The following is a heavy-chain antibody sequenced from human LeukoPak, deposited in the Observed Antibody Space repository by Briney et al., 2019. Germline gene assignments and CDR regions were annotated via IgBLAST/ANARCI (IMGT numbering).Heavy chain of an antibody. CDR2: INHSGST. J-gene: IGHJ6*02. D-gene: IGHD3-3*01. V-gene: IGHV4-34*01. CDR3: ARGRFLEWSNYYYYYGMDV. Sequence: SETLSLTCAVYGGSFSGYYWSWIRQPPGKGLEWIGEINHSGSTNYNPSLKSRVTISVDTSKNQFSLKLSSVTAADTAVYYCARGRFLEWSNYYYYYGMDVWGQGTTVTVSS. CDR1: GGSFSGYY.